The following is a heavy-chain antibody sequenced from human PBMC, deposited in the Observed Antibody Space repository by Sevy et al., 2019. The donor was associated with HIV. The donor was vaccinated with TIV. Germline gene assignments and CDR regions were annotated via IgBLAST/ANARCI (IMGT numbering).Heavy chain of an antibody. CDR1: GFTFSSYR. V-gene: IGHV3-74*01. D-gene: IGHD2-2*01. CDR2: INSDGGST. CDR3: AGEGRSRLGCWSSTSCSEFDY. Sequence: GGSLRLSCAASGFTFSSYRMHWVRQAPGKGLVWVSRINSDGGSTSYADSVKGRFTISRDNAKNTLYLQMNSLRAEDTAVYYCAGEGRSRLGCWSSTSCSEFDYWGQGTLVTVSS. J-gene: IGHJ4*02.